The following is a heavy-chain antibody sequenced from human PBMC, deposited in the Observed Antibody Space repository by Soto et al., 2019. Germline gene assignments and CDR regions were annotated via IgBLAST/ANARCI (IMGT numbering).Heavy chain of an antibody. D-gene: IGHD2-2*01. J-gene: IGHJ5*02. Sequence: SLRLSCAASGFTFSSYAMSWVRQAPGKGLEWVSAISGSGGSTYYADSVKGRFTISRDNSRNTLYLQMNSLRAEDTAVYYCAKWDCSSTSCYLGFDPWGQGTLVTVSS. CDR2: ISGSGGST. V-gene: IGHV3-23*01. CDR3: AKWDCSSTSCYLGFDP. CDR1: GFTFSSYA.